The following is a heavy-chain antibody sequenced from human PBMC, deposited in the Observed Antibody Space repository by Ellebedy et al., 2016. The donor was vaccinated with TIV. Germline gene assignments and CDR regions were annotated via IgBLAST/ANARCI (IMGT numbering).Heavy chain of an antibody. CDR2: IDPSDGST. V-gene: IGHV1-46*01. CDR3: ARGRGVGETADF. Sequence: AASVNVSCKASGYSFTTYYIHWVRQSPGHGLEWTGLIDPSDGSTTSPLKFRARITMTRDTSTDTLYMEMSSLRNNDTAVYYCARGRGVGETADFWGQGTPFTVSS. D-gene: IGHD1-26*01. J-gene: IGHJ4*02. CDR1: GYSFTTYY.